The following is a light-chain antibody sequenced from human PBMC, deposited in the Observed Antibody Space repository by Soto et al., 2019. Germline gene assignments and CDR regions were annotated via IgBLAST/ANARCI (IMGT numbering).Light chain of an antibody. V-gene: IGKV1-12*01. CDR2: AAS. J-gene: IGKJ1*01. Sequence: DIQMTQSPSSVSASVGDRVTITCRASRGISSWLAWYQQKPGKAPNLLIFAASSLQSGVPSRFSGSGSGTDFTLTISSLQPEDFAVYYCQQLTDWPPQWTFGQGTKVEIK. CDR1: RGISSW. CDR3: QQLTDWPPQWT.